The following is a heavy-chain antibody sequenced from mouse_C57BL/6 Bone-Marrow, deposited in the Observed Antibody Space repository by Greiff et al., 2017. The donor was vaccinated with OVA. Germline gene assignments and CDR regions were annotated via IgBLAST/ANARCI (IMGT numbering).Heavy chain of an antibody. CDR3: ARWNPGTFDY. CDR2: IYPGSGNT. Sequence: VQLQQSGAELVRPGASVKLSCKASGYTFTDYYINWVKQRPGQGLEWIARIYPGSGNTYYNEKFKGKATLTAEKSSSTAYMQLSSLTSEDSAVYFCARWNPGTFDYWGQGTTLTVSS. CDR1: GYTFTDYY. D-gene: IGHD4-1*01. J-gene: IGHJ2*01. V-gene: IGHV1-76*01.